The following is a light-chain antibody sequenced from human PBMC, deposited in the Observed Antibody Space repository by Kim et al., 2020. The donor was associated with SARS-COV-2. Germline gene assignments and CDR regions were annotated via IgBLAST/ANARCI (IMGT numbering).Light chain of an antibody. CDR1: RSVSSN. Sequence: VSPGERANLSCRASRSVSSNLAWYQQKPGQAPRLLIYGASTRATGIPARFSGSGSGTEFTLTISSLQSEDFAVYYCQQYNNWPLTFGGGTKVDIK. J-gene: IGKJ4*01. CDR3: QQYNNWPLT. V-gene: IGKV3-15*01. CDR2: GAS.